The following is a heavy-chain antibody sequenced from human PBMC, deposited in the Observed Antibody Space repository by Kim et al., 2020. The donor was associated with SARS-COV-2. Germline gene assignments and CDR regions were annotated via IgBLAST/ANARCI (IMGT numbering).Heavy chain of an antibody. D-gene: IGHD6-19*01. J-gene: IGHJ6*02. CDR1: GYTFTSYG. CDR2: ISAYNGNT. CDR3: ARESGSKWVAGTSYYGMDV. Sequence: ASVKVSCKASGYTFTSYGISWVRQAPGQGLEWMGWISAYNGNTNYAQKLQGRVTMTTDTSTSTAYMELRSLRSDDTAVYYCARESGSKWVAGTSYYGMDVWGQGTTVTVSS. V-gene: IGHV1-18*04.